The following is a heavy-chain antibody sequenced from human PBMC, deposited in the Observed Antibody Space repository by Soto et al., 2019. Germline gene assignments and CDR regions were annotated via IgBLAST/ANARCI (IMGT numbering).Heavy chain of an antibody. D-gene: IGHD6-6*01. J-gene: IGHJ6*02. V-gene: IGHV3-9*01. CDR1: GFTFDDYA. CDR3: AKAGGVIAARQDPRYYYYGMDV. CDR2: ISWNSGSI. Sequence: PGGSLRLSCAASGFTFDDYAMHWVRQAPGKGLEWVSGISWNSGSIGYADSVKGRFTISRDNAKNSLYLQMNSLRAEDTALYYCAKAGGVIAARQDPRYYYYGMDVWGQGTTVTVSS.